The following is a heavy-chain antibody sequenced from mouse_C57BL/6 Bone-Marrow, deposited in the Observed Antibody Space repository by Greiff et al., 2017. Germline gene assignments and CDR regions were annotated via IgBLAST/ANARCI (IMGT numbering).Heavy chain of an antibody. Sequence: EVKLVESGGGLVKPGGSLKLSCAASGFTFSSYAMSWVRQTPEKRLEWVATISDGGSYTYYPDNVKGRFTISRDTAKNNQYLQMSHLKSEDTAMYYCERDELTPFAGWGQGALVTVAT. D-gene: IGHD1-1*01. J-gene: IGHJ3*01. CDR2: ISDGGSYT. V-gene: IGHV5-4*01. CDR1: GFTFSSYA. CDR3: ERDELTPFAG.